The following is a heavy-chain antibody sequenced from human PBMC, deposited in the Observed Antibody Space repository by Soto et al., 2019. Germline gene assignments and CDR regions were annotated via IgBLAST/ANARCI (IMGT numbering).Heavy chain of an antibody. J-gene: IGHJ4*02. Sequence: QVLLQESGPGLVQPSGTLSLSCVVSGVSISSNYYWGWVRQPPGKGLEWLGDISHIGSVNYNPSLKRLVTISMDQSQNKFSLKVNSVTAADTAVYYCARSFGWYAIDYWGQGTRVIVSS. CDR1: GVSISSNYY. CDR2: ISHIGSV. CDR3: ARSFGWYAIDY. D-gene: IGHD6-19*01. V-gene: IGHV4-4*02.